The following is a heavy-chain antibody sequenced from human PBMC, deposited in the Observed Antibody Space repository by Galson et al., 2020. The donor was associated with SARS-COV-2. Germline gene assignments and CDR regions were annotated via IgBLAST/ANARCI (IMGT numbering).Heavy chain of an antibody. D-gene: IGHD2-2*01. CDR3: ARDRSDPEEKYCSSVTCQHFVY. V-gene: IGHV3-21*06. CDR2: ISSNSNWI. Sequence: GESLKISCVASGFSFKDYTMNWVRQAPGRGLEWVASISSNSNWIHYGDSVKGRFIISRDNAKSSLFLEMDSLRDEDTAIYYCARDRSDPEEKYCSSVTCQHFVYWGQGTLATVSS. CDR1: GFSFKDYT. J-gene: IGHJ4*02.